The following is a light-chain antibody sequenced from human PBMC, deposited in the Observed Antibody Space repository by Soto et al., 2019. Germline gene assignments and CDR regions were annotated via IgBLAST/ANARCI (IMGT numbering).Light chain of an antibody. J-gene: IGKJ2*01. CDR3: QQYETSPQA. CDR2: AAS. CDR1: QSITSNF. V-gene: IGKV3-20*01. Sequence: ENVLTQSPGTLSLSPGERATLSCTASQSITSNFLAWYQQKPGQAPRLLIFAASVRATGIPDRFSGSGSGTDFTLTISRLEPEDFAVYYCQQYETSPQAFGQGTKLEIK.